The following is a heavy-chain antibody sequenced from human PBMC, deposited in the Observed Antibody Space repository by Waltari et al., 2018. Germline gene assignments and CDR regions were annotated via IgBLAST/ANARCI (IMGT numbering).Heavy chain of an antibody. V-gene: IGHV1-18*04. CDR2: ITAYNGNT. CDR3: AREGYYGDYFDY. Sequence: QVHLVQSGAEVKKPGASVKVSCKASGYTFTSYPISWVRQAPGQGLEWRGWITAYNGNTNYALKFQGRVTMTTDTSTSTAYMQLRSLISDDTAVYYCAREGYYGDYFDYWGQGTLVTVSS. J-gene: IGHJ4*02. D-gene: IGHD4-17*01. CDR1: GYTFTSYP.